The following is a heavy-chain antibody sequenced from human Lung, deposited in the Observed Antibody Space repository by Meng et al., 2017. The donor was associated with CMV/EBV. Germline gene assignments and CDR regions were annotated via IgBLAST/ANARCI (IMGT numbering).Heavy chain of an antibody. CDR2: ISYDGSNK. CDR1: FTFRCYG. Sequence: FTFRCYGMHWVRQAPGKGLEWVAVISYDGSNKYYADSVKGRFTISRDNSKNTLYLQMNSLRAEDTAVYYCAKLGSVDYYDSSGYWDYWGQGTLVTVSS. D-gene: IGHD3-22*01. V-gene: IGHV3-30*18. J-gene: IGHJ4*02. CDR3: AKLGSVDYYDSSGYWDY.